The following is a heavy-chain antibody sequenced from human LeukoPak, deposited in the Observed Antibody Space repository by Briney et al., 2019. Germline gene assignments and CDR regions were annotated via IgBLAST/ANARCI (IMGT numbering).Heavy chain of an antibody. CDR3: ARANHITIFGVVIMVY. CDR1: GGTFSSYA. J-gene: IGHJ4*02. D-gene: IGHD3-3*01. V-gene: IGHV1-69*04. CDR2: IIPILGIT. Sequence: SVKVSCKASGGTFSSYAISWVRQAPGQGLEWMGRIIPILGITNYAQKFQGRVTITADKSTSTAYMELSSLRSEDTAVYYCARANHITIFGVVIMVYWGQGTLVTVSS.